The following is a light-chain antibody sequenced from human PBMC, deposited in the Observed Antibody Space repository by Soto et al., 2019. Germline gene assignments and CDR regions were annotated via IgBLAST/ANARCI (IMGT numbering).Light chain of an antibody. CDR1: QDIRNN. V-gene: IGKV1-27*01. CDR3: QKCNGAPFT. J-gene: IGKJ3*01. Sequence: DFQMTQSPSSLSASVGDRVTITCRASQDIRNNLAWYLQKPGKVPQLLIYTASTLQSGVTSRLSASGSGTDFTLPISTLQPEDVGIYYCQKCNGAPFTFGPGTQWISN. CDR2: TAS.